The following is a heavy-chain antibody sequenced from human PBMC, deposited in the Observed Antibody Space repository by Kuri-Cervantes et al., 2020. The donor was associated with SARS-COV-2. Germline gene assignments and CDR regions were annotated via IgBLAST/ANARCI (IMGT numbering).Heavy chain of an antibody. J-gene: IGHJ5*02. CDR2: ISYDGSNK. CDR3: ARAYSGSYYSWFDP. V-gene: IGHV3-30-3*01. CDR1: GFTFSSYA. Sequence: GESLKISCAASGFTFSSYAMHWVRQAPGKGLEWVAVISYDGSNKYYADSVKGRFTISRDNPKNTLYLQMNSLRAEDTAVYYCARAYSGSYYSWFDPWGQGTLVTVSS. D-gene: IGHD1-26*01.